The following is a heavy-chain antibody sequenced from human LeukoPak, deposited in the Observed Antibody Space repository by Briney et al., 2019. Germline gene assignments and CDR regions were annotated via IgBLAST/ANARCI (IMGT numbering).Heavy chain of an antibody. D-gene: IGHD6-19*01. CDR3: AKVSSSSAWYRSPFGY. CDR2: ISGSGSST. CDR1: GFTFSTYG. Sequence: GGSLRLSCAASGFTFSTYGMTWVRQAPGKGLEWVSAISGSGSSTYYADSVKGRFTISRDNSKNTLYLQMNSLRAEDTALYYCAKVSSSSAWYRSPFGYWGQGTLVTVSS. J-gene: IGHJ4*02. V-gene: IGHV3-23*01.